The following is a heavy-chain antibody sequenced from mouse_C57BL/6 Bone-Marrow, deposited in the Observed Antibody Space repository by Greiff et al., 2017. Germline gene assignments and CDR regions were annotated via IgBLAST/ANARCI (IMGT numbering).Heavy chain of an antibody. V-gene: IGHV5-15*01. Sequence: ELKLMESGGGLVQPGGSLKLSCAASGFTFSDCGMAWVRQAPRKGPEWVAFISNLAYSIYYADTVTGRFTISRENAKNTLYLEMRSLRSEDTAMYYCARGGYSMDYFDYWGQGTTLTVSS. D-gene: IGHD2-10*02. CDR1: GFTFSDCG. CDR3: ARGGYSMDYFDY. CDR2: ISNLAYSI. J-gene: IGHJ2*01.